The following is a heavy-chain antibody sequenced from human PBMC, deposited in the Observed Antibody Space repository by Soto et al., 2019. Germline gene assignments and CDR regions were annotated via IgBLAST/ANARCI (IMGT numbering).Heavy chain of an antibody. Sequence: QVQLVQSGAEVKKPGASVKVSCKASGYTFTSYGISWVRQAPGQGLEWMGWISAYNGNTNYAQKLQVRVTMNTDTSTSTAYMELRSLRSDDTAVYYCARDGHRLERRQGSDYYYYYGMDVWGQGTTVTVSS. CDR1: GYTFTSYG. CDR3: ARDGHRLERRQGSDYYYYYGMDV. J-gene: IGHJ6*02. V-gene: IGHV1-18*01. CDR2: ISAYNGNT. D-gene: IGHD1-1*01.